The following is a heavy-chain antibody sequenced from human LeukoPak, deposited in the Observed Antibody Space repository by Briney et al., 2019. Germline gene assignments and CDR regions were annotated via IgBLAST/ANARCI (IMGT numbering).Heavy chain of an antibody. CDR2: IYYSGST. CDR1: GGSISSSSYY. V-gene: IGHV4-39*01. D-gene: IGHD5-12*01. Sequence: PSETLSLTCTVSGGSISSSSYYWGWTRQPPGKGLEWIGSIYYSGSTYYNPSLKSRVTISVDTSKNQFSLKLSSVTAADTAVYYCARLTWDRVGGYDSSYFDYWGQGTLVTVSS. J-gene: IGHJ4*02. CDR3: ARLTWDRVGGYDSSYFDY.